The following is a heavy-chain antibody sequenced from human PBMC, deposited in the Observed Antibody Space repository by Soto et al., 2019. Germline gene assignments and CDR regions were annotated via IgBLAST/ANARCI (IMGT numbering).Heavy chain of an antibody. CDR2: IIPIVETT. CDR1: GGSFSAYL. Sequence: QVQLTQSGGEVKKPGSSLKLSCMASGGSFSAYLLNWVRQAPGQGLEWLGGIIPIVETTHYAQKLQGRLIITADDSSTTVYVELPRLTSADTAVYYCARANWNGSFDFWGQGTRVTVPS. J-gene: IGHJ4*02. D-gene: IGHD1-1*01. V-gene: IGHV1-69*01. CDR3: ARANWNGSFDF.